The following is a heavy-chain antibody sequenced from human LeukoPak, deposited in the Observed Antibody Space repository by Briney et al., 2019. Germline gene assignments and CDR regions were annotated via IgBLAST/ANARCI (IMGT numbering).Heavy chain of an antibody. CDR1: GYTFSGYY. CDR2: INPNSGGT. J-gene: IGHJ4*02. CDR3: ARALVDMPGRDFVY. D-gene: IGHD3-10*01. Sequence: ASVKVSCKASGYTFSGYYMHWVRQAPGQGLEWMGWINPNSGGTNYAQKFQGRVTMTRDTSISTAYMELSRLRSDDTAVYYCARALVDMPGRDFVYWGQGTLVTVSS. V-gene: IGHV1-2*02.